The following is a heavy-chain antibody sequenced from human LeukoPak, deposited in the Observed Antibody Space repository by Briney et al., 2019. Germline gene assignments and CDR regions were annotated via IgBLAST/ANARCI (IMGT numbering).Heavy chain of an antibody. D-gene: IGHD2-2*01. Sequence: SETLSLTCAVSGGSISGGGYSWSWIRQPPGKGLEWIGYIYHSGSTYYNPSLKSRVTISVDRSKNQFSLKLSSVTAADTAVYYCARAGGYCSSTSCYVAWFDPWGQGALVTVSS. CDR3: ARAGGYCSSTSCYVAWFDP. V-gene: IGHV4-30-2*01. CDR1: GGSISGGGYS. CDR2: IYHSGST. J-gene: IGHJ5*02.